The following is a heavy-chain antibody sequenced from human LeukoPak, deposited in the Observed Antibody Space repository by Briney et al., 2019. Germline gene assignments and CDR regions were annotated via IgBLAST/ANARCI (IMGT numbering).Heavy chain of an antibody. Sequence: ASVKVSCKASGYTFTSYYMHWVRQAPGQGLEWMGIMNPSGGSTSYAQKFQGRVTMTRDTSTSTVYMELSSLRSEDTAVYYCATAAGYCGGDCYSGHDAFDIWGQGTMVTVSS. CDR3: ATAAGYCGGDCYSGHDAFDI. CDR1: GYTFTSYY. D-gene: IGHD2-21*01. J-gene: IGHJ3*02. V-gene: IGHV1-46*01. CDR2: MNPSGGST.